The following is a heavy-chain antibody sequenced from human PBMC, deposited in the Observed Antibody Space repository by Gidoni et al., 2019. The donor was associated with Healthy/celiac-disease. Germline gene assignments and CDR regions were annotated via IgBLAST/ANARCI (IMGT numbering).Heavy chain of an antibody. J-gene: IGHJ1*01. CDR1: GGSFSGYY. CDR2: INHSGST. V-gene: IGHV4-34*01. D-gene: IGHD2-15*01. CDR3: ARGSFGSSGYCSGGSCYRYFQH. Sequence: QVQLQQWGAGLLKPSETLSLTCAVYGGSFSGYYWSWIRQPPGKGLEWIGEINHSGSTNYNPSLKSRVTISVDTSKNQFSLKLSSVTAADTAVYYCARGSFGSSGYCSGGSCYRYFQHWGQGTLVTVSS.